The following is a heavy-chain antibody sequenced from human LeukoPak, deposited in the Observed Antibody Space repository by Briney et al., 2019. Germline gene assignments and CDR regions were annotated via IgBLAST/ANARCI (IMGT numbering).Heavy chain of an antibody. V-gene: IGHV3-23*01. CDR1: GFTFSIYA. CDR2: ISSSGGRI. Sequence: GGSLRLSCAASGFTFSIYAMSWVRQAPGKGLEWVSAISSSGGRIYYADSVKGRFTISRHSSKNTLYLQINSLRAEDTAVYYCAKNRESFGESYTHYWGQGTLVTVSS. J-gene: IGHJ4*02. D-gene: IGHD3-16*01. CDR3: AKNRESFGESYTHY.